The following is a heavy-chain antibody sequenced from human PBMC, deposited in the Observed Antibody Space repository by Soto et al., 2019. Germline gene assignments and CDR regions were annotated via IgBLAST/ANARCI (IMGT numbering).Heavy chain of an antibody. V-gene: IGHV2-26*01. CDR2: IFSNDEK. CDR3: ARTYCSGGSCYEVGYYYYMDV. D-gene: IGHD2-15*01. J-gene: IGHJ6*03. Sequence: QVTLKESGPVLVKPTETLTLTCTVSGFSLSNARMGVSWIRQPPGKALEWLAHIFSNDEKSYSTSLKSRLTISKDTSKSPVVITNTNIDPVDTATYYCARTYCSGGSCYEVGYYYYMDVWGKGTTVTVSS. CDR1: GFSLSNARMG.